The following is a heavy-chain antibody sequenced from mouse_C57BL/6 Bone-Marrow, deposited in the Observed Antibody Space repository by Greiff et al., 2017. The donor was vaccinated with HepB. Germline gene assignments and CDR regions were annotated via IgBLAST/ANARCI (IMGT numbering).Heavy chain of an antibody. Sequence: VHLVESGAELVRPGTSVKVSCKASGYAFTNYLIEWVKQRPGQGLEWIGVINPGSGGTNYNEKFKGKATLTADKSSSTAYMQLSSLTSEDSAVYFCARSFITTVVEYFDYWGQGTTLTVSS. J-gene: IGHJ2*01. V-gene: IGHV1-54*01. CDR2: INPGSGGT. CDR1: GYAFTNYL. CDR3: ARSFITTVVEYFDY. D-gene: IGHD1-1*01.